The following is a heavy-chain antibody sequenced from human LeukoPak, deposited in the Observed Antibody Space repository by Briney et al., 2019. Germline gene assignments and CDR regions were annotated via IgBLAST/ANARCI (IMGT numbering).Heavy chain of an antibody. CDR2: IYYSGST. D-gene: IGHD1-26*01. J-gene: IGHJ4*02. CDR3: ARDPPLMGATDY. Sequence: PSETLSLTCTVSGGSISSYYWSWIRQPPGKGLEWIGSIYYSGSTYYNPSLKSRVTISVDTSKNQFSLKLSSVTAADTAVYYCARDPPLMGATDYWGQGTLVTVSS. CDR1: GGSISSYY. V-gene: IGHV4-39*07.